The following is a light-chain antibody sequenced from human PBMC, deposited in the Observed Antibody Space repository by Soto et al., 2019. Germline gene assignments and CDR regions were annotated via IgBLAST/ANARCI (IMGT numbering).Light chain of an antibody. V-gene: IGKV3-20*01. Sequence: EIVLTQSPGTLSLSPGERATLSCRASQTVTSSYLAWYQQKPGQAPRLLIYGASSRATGIPDRFSGSGSGTDFTLTISRLEPADFAVYYCQHYGISPFTFGPGTKVEFK. J-gene: IGKJ3*01. CDR3: QHYGISPFT. CDR2: GAS. CDR1: QTVTSSY.